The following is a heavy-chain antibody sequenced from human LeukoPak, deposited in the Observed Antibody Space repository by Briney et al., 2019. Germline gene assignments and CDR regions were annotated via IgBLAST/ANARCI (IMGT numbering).Heavy chain of an antibody. Sequence: SETLSLTCTVSGGSIISYYWSWIRQPAGKGLEWIGRIYTSGSTNYNPSLKSRVTMSVDTSKNQFSLKLSSVTAADTAVYYCARGGGIGNPNAFDIWGQGAMVTVSS. D-gene: IGHD1-1*01. CDR2: IYTSGST. V-gene: IGHV4-4*07. CDR1: GGSIISYY. CDR3: ARGGGIGNPNAFDI. J-gene: IGHJ3*02.